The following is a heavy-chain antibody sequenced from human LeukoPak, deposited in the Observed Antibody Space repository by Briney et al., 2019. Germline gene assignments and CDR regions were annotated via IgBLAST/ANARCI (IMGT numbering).Heavy chain of an antibody. CDR1: GGSISSGSYY. D-gene: IGHD3-22*01. CDR3: ARATYYYDSSGYHRKSDAFDI. Sequence: SETLSLTCTVSGGSISSGSYYWSWIRQPAGKGLEWIGRIYTSGSTNYNPSLKSRVTISVDTSKNQFSLKLSSVTAADTAVYYCARATYYYDSSGYHRKSDAFDIWGQGTMVTVSS. J-gene: IGHJ3*02. V-gene: IGHV4-61*02. CDR2: IYTSGST.